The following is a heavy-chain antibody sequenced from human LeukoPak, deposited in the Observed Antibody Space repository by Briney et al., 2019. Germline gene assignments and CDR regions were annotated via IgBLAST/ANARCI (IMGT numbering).Heavy chain of an antibody. CDR1: GFTFSSYG. J-gene: IGHJ4*02. CDR3: AKSRHPYNWNDGAFFDY. D-gene: IGHD1-20*01. Sequence: GRSLRLSCAASGFTFSSYGMHWVRQAPGKGLEWVAVISYDGSNKYYADSVKGRFTISRDNSKNTLYLQMNSLRPEDRAMYYCAKSRHPYNWNDGAFFDYWSQGTLVTVSS. V-gene: IGHV3-30*18. CDR2: ISYDGSNK.